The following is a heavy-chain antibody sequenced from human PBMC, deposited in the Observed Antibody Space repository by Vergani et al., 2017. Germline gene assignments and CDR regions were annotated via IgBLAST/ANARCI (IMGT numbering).Heavy chain of an antibody. CDR3: ATIDSSGYYPSYNVPDY. J-gene: IGHJ4*02. V-gene: IGHV3-20*04. CDR2: VNWNGVGS. D-gene: IGHD3-22*01. Sequence: EVQLVESGGRVVRPGGSLRLSCIASGFKFDDYGMNWVRHVPGNGLEWVAGVNWNGVGSAYADSVRGRFIISRDNVKNSLFLQMNSLRVEDTALYYCATIDSSGYYPSYNVPDYWGQGTQVTVSS. CDR1: GFKFDDYG.